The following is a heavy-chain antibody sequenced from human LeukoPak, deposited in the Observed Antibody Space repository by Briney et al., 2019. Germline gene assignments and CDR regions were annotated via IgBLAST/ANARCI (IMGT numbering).Heavy chain of an antibody. D-gene: IGHD3-10*01. J-gene: IGHJ6*03. Sequence: GSLRLSCAASGFIFSNYWMTWVRQAPGKGLEWIGEIYHIGSTNYNPSLKSRVTISVYKSKTQFSLKLRSVTAADTAVYYCARRARLWFGEAPKEFYYYYMDVWGKGTTVTISS. V-gene: IGHV4-4*02. CDR3: ARRARLWFGEAPKEFYYYYMDV. CDR2: IYHIGST. CDR1: GFIFSNYW.